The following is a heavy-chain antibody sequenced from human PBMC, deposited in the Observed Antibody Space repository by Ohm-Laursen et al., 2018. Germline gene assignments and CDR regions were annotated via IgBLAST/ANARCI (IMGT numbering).Heavy chain of an antibody. CDR3: ASALQGYDFWSGSIYYFDY. CDR2: IYTDGST. D-gene: IGHD3-3*01. V-gene: IGHV3-66*01. J-gene: IGHJ4*02. Sequence: SLRLSCAASGFTVSSSYMSWVRQAPGRGLDWVSLIYTDGSTYYADSVKGRFTISRDNAKNSLYLQMNSLRAEDTAVYYCASALQGYDFWSGSIYYFDYWGQGTLVTVSS. CDR1: GFTVSSSY.